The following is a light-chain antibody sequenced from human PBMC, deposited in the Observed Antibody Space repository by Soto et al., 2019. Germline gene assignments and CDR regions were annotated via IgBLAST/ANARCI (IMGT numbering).Light chain of an antibody. V-gene: IGKV3-20*01. J-gene: IGKJ1*01. Sequence: EIVLTQSPGTLSLSPGERATLSCRASQSINGNYLAWYQQKPGQAPRLLIYAASSRATGIPDRFSGSGSWTDFTLTISSLEPEDFAVYYCQQYGGPTPRTFGQGTKVEIK. CDR2: AAS. CDR1: QSINGNY. CDR3: QQYGGPTPRT.